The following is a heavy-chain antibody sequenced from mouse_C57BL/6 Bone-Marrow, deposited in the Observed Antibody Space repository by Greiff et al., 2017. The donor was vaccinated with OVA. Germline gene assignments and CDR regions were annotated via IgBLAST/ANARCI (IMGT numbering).Heavy chain of an antibody. V-gene: IGHV5-6*01. J-gene: IGHJ3*01. D-gene: IGHD2-1*01. Sequence: VQLKESGGDLVKPGGSLKLSCAASGFTFSSYGMSWVRQTPDKRLEWVATISSGGSYTYYPDSVKGRFTISRDNAKNTLYLQMSSLKSEDTAMYYCARHLLWYPAWFAYWGQGTLVTVSA. CDR3: ARHLLWYPAWFAY. CDR1: GFTFSSYG. CDR2: ISSGGSYT.